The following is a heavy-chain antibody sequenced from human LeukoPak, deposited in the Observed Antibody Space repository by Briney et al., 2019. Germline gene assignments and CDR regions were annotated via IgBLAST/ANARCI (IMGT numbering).Heavy chain of an antibody. V-gene: IGHV3-48*01. CDR1: GFTFSSYS. CDR2: ISSSSSTI. CDR3: ARGRYDSSGSYSLFDY. Sequence: GGSLRLSCAASGFTFSSYSMSWVRQASGKGLEWVSYISSSSSTIYYADSVKGRFTISRDNAKDSLYLQMNSLRAEDTAVYYCARGRYDSSGSYSLFDYWGQGTLVTVSS. J-gene: IGHJ4*02. D-gene: IGHD3-22*01.